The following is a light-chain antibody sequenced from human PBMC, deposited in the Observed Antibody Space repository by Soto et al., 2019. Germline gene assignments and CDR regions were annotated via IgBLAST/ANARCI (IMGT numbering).Light chain of an antibody. CDR1: SSDVGGYNY. CDR2: EVS. V-gene: IGLV2-14*01. Sequence: QSALTQPASVSGSRGQSITISCTGTSSDVGGYNYVSWYQQHPGKAPKLMVYEVSNRPSTVSNRFSGSKSGNTASLTISGLQAEDEADYYCSSYTSSSTDVFGTGTKLTVL. CDR3: SSYTSSSTDV. J-gene: IGLJ1*01.